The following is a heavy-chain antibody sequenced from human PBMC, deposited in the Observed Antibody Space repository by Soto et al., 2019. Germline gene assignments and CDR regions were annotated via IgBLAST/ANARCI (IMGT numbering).Heavy chain of an antibody. J-gene: IGHJ5*02. V-gene: IGHV3-11*06. CDR1: GFSFSDSY. CDR2: ISPRSTFR. CDR3: ARGGGGGLFDP. D-gene: IGHD2-21*01. Sequence: SLRLSCATSGFSFSDSYMSWIRQAPGKGLEWISYISPRSTFRDYAESVKGRFTISSDSVKNSLYLQMNNLTAGDTGVYYCARGGGGGLFDPWGQGSLVTVSS.